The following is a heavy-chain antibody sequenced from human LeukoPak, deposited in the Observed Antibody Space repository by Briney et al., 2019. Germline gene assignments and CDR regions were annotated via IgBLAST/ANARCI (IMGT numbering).Heavy chain of an antibody. CDR3: ARAAYTNGWDF. D-gene: IGHD6-19*01. V-gene: IGHV3-74*01. Sequence: PGGSLRLSCAASGFTFSTYWMCWVRHAPGKGLVWVLEINRDASNTNYADSVKGRFTISRDNAKNTLYLQMDSLRAEDTAVYYCARAAYTNGWDFWGQGTLVTVSS. CDR2: INRDASNT. J-gene: IGHJ4*02. CDR1: GFTFSTYW.